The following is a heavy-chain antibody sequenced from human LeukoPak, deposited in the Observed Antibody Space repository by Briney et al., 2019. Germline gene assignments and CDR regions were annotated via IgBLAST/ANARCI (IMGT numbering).Heavy chain of an antibody. CDR3: AGYSRLIAAAGVGWFDP. CDR2: IYYSGST. D-gene: IGHD6-13*01. Sequence: PSETLSLTCAVYGGSFSGYYWGWIRQPPGKGLEWIGSIYYSGSTYYNPSLKSRVTISVDTSKNQFSLKLSSVTAADTAVYYCAGYSRLIAAAGVGWFDPWGQGTLVTVSS. CDR1: GGSFSGYY. V-gene: IGHV4-39*01. J-gene: IGHJ5*02.